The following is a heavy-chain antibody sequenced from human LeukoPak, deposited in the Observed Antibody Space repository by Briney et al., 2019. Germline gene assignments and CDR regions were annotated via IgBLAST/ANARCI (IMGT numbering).Heavy chain of an antibody. Sequence: GASVKVSCKASGYTFTGYYMHWVRQAPGQGLERMGRINPNSGGTNYAQKFQGRVTMTRDTSISTAYMELSRLRSDDTAVYYCARASSKGYYVYWGQGTLVTVSS. CDR2: INPNSGGT. CDR1: GYTFTGYY. CDR3: ARASSKGYYVY. D-gene: IGHD3-16*01. J-gene: IGHJ4*02. V-gene: IGHV1-2*06.